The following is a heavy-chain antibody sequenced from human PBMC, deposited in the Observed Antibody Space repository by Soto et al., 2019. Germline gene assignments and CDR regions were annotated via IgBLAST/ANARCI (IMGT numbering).Heavy chain of an antibody. Sequence: SETLSLTCAVYGGSFSGYYWSWIRQPPGKGLEWIGEINHSGSTNYNPSLKSRVTISVDTSKNQFSLKLSSVTAADTAVYYCARTLKGLRVGAGAFDIWGQGTMVTVSS. J-gene: IGHJ3*02. CDR1: GGSFSGYY. D-gene: IGHD1-26*01. CDR2: INHSGST. CDR3: ARTLKGLRVGAGAFDI. V-gene: IGHV4-34*01.